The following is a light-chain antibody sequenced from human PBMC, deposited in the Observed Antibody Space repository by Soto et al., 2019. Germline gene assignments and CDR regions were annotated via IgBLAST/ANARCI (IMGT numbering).Light chain of an antibody. CDR3: GTWDNSLSAVV. CDR2: ENN. J-gene: IGLJ3*02. CDR1: SSNIGKNY. V-gene: IGLV1-51*02. Sequence: QLVLTQPPSVSAAPGQKVTISCSGSSSNIGKNYVSWYQQFPGTAPKLLIYENNKRPSGIPDRFSGSRSGTSATLGITGLQTGDEADYYCGTWDNSLSAVVFGGGTKLTVL.